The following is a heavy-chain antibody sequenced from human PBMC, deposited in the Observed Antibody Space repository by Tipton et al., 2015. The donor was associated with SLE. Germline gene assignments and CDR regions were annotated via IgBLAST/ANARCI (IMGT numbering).Heavy chain of an antibody. Sequence: LVKPSETLSLTCTVSGGSISSGGYYWSWIRQHPGKGLEWIGYIYYSGSTYYNPSLKSRVTISIDTSKNQFSLKLSSVTAADTAVYYCASKLLPYLDFDLWGRGTLVTVSS. CDR3: ASKLLPYLDFDL. CDR1: GGSISSGGYY. D-gene: IGHD2/OR15-2a*01. V-gene: IGHV4-31*03. CDR2: IYYSGST. J-gene: IGHJ2*01.